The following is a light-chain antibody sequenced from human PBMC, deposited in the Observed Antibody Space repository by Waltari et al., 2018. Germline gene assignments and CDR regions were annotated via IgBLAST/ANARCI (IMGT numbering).Light chain of an antibody. CDR3: QQYNNWPLT. V-gene: IGKV3-15*01. CDR1: QSVTTN. Sequence: EVVMTQSPATLSVSPGERVTLSCRASQSVTTNLAWYQQKPGQAPRLLIYETSTRAPGFPARFSGSGSETEFTLIISSLQSEDFAVYYCQQYNNWPLTFGQGTRVEIK. CDR2: ETS. J-gene: IGKJ1*01.